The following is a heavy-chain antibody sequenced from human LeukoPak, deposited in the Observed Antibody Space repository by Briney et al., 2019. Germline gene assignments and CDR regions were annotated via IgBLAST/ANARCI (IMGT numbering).Heavy chain of an antibody. CDR2: IRGDAGST. J-gene: IGHJ4*02. V-gene: IGHV3-20*04. CDR3: ARVWAWGSGNYFDN. Sequence: PGGSLRVACAASGYTFSSYAMSWVRQAPGKGLEWVSAIRGDAGSTGYADSVKGRFTISRDNAKNSLYLQMNSLRVEDTALYYCARVWAWGSGNYFDNWGQGTLVTVSS. CDR1: GYTFSSYA. D-gene: IGHD7-27*01.